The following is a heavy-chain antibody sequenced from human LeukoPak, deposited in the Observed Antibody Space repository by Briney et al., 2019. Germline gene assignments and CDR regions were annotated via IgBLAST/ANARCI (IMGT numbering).Heavy chain of an antibody. CDR1: GFTFSDAW. V-gene: IGHV3-74*01. J-gene: IGHJ6*02. CDR3: ARDDAFRGVGMDV. Sequence: GGSLRLSCAASGFTFSDAWMTWVRQAPGRGLVWVSQINGDGSSTKYADSVKGRFTISSDNAKDTVFLQVNSLRAEDTAVYYCARDDAFRGVGMDVWGQGTTVTVSS. CDR2: INGDGSST. D-gene: IGHD3-16*01.